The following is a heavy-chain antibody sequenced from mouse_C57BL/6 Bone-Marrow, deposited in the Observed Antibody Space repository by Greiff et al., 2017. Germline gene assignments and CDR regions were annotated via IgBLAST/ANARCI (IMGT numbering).Heavy chain of an antibody. D-gene: IGHD2-4*01. CDR1: GFSLTSYG. CDR2: IWRGGST. CDR3: AKFYYDYLYAMDY. J-gene: IGHJ4*01. V-gene: IGHV2-5*01. Sequence: QVQLQQSGPGLVQPSQSLSITCTVSGFSLTSYGVHWVRQSPGKGLEWLGVIWRGGSTDYNAAFMSRLSITNDNSKIQVFFKMNSMQADDTAIYDCAKFYYDYLYAMDYWGQGTSVTVSS.